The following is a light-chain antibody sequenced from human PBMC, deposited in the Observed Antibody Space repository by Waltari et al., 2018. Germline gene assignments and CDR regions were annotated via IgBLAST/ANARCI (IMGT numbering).Light chain of an antibody. CDR1: QVISNC. J-gene: IGKJ1*01. V-gene: IGKV1-9*01. CDR3: QLLNSSQWT. Sequence: TCRASQVISNCLAWYQQKPGKAPNLLIDAASTFQSVVPSRFSGSGSGTDFTLTISSLQPEDFATYYCQLLNSSQWTFGQGTNVEIK. CDR2: AAS.